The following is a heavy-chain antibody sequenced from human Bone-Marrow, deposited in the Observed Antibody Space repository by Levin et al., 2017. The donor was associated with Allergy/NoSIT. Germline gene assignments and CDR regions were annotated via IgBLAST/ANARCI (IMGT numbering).Heavy chain of an antibody. V-gene: IGHV3-7*04. CDR3: AREPARGGDFDY. D-gene: IGHD3-10*01. CDR2: IKKDGTEE. Sequence: SCAASGFPLSAYWMNWVRQAPGKGLEWVAQIKKDGTEEYYAGSVKGRFTISRDNAKNSLFLQMHSLGVEDTAVYYCAREPARGGDFDYWGQGTLVTVSS. J-gene: IGHJ4*02. CDR1: GFPLSAYW.